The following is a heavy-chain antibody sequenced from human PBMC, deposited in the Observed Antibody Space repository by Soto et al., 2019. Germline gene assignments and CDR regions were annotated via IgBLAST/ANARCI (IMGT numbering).Heavy chain of an antibody. D-gene: IGHD3-3*01. J-gene: IGHJ6*03. V-gene: IGHV4-39*01. CDR3: ARHPAYYDFCSGYRLPYYYYMDV. CDR2: IYYSGST. Sequence: SETLSLTCTVSGGSISSSSYYWGWIRQPPGKGLEWIGSIYYSGSTYYNPSLKSRVTISVDTSKNQFSLKLSSVTAADTAVYYCARHPAYYDFCSGYRLPYYYYMDVWGKGSTVTVS. CDR1: GGSISSSSYY.